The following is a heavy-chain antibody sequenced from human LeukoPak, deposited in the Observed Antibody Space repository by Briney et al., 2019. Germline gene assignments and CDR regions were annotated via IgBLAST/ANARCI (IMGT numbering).Heavy chain of an antibody. J-gene: IGHJ6*03. Sequence: SETLSLTCTVSGGSISSSSDYWGWIRQPPGKGLEWIGNIYYNSGSTYYNPPLKSRVTISVDTSKNQFSLKLSSVTAADTAVYYCAREMGLYDFWSGYTAGGSMDVWGKGTTVTVSS. V-gene: IGHV4-39*07. CDR3: AREMGLYDFWSGYTAGGSMDV. D-gene: IGHD3-3*01. CDR1: GGSISSSSDY. CDR2: IYYNSGST.